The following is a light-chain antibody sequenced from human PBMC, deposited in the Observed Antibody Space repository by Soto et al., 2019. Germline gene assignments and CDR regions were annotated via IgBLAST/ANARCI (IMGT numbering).Light chain of an antibody. CDR2: EAS. CDR3: QQYNGYWT. V-gene: IGKV1-5*03. J-gene: IGKJ1*01. Sequence: DIQMTQSPSTLSASVGDRVTITCRASQSISGSLAWYQQKPGKAPKLLIYEASNLKSGVPSRFSGSGSATECTRTISSLQTDEYESDYCQQYNGYWTVGQGTRVEIK. CDR1: QSISGS.